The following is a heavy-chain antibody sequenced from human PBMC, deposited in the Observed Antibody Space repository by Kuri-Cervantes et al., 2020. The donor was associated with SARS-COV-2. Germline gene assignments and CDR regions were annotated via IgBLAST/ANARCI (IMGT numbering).Heavy chain of an antibody. CDR3: AKDSPGGYPNGNYFDY. Sequence: GGSLRLSCAASRFIFSDYPMHWVRQAPGKGLEWVAVISFHGTNKDYADSVKGRFTISRDNSKNTLYLQMNSLRPEDTAVYYCAKDSPGGYPNGNYFDYWGQGTLVTVSS. CDR2: ISFHGTNK. D-gene: IGHD1-26*01. V-gene: IGHV3-30*04. CDR1: RFIFSDYP. J-gene: IGHJ4*02.